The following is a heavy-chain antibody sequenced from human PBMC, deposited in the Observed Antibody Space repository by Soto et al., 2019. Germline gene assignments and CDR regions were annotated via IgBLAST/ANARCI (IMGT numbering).Heavy chain of an antibody. CDR3: AKVRVKDYYYYAMDV. Sequence: LRLSCAASGFTFSSYGMHWVRQAPGKGLEWVAVISSDGTSRFYADSVKGRFTISRDNSKNTLYLQMNSLRAEDTAMYYCAKVRVKDYYYYAMDVWGQGTTVTVSS. J-gene: IGHJ6*02. D-gene: IGHD4-4*01. CDR1: GFTFSSYG. V-gene: IGHV3-30*18. CDR2: ISSDGTSR.